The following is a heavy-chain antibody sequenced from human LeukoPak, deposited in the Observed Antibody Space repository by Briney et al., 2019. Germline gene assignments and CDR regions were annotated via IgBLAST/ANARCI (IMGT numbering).Heavy chain of an antibody. J-gene: IGHJ4*02. D-gene: IGHD1-1*01. V-gene: IGHV3-7*03. CDR2: IKQDGSEK. Sequence: PGGSLRLSCAASGFTFSSYWMSWVRQAPGKGLEWVANIKQDGSEKYYVDSVKGRFTISRDNAKNSLYLQINSLRAEDTAVYYCARKRYNKGITPRYFDYWGQGTLVTVSS. CDR3: ARKRYNKGITPRYFDY. CDR1: GFTFSSYW.